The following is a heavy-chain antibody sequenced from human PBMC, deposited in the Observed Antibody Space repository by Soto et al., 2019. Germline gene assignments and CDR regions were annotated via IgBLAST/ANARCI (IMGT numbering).Heavy chain of an antibody. J-gene: IGHJ3*01. Sequence: SGPTLVTHTQTLTLTCTVSGFSLPTSGVGVGWIRQPPGKALEWLALIYWNDDERYSPSLMSRLTITKDTSKNQVVLTMTNMDAVDTATYYCASCRRYSGDAFDFRGQGTIVIGSS. CDR3: ASCRRYSGDAFDF. CDR2: IYWNDDE. CDR1: GFSLPTSGVG. V-gene: IGHV2-5*01. D-gene: IGHD2-15*01.